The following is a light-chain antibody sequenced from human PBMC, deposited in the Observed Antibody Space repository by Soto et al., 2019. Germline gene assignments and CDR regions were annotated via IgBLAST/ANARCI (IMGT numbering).Light chain of an antibody. CDR3: QQRSNWPPT. CDR2: AAS. Sequence: EIVLTQSPATLSLSPGERATLSCRASQSVSSYLAWYQQKPGQAPRLLIYAASNRATGIPARFGGSGSGTDFTLTISSLEPEDFAVYYCQQRSNWPPTFGQGTKLEIK. J-gene: IGKJ2*01. CDR1: QSVSSY. V-gene: IGKV3-11*01.